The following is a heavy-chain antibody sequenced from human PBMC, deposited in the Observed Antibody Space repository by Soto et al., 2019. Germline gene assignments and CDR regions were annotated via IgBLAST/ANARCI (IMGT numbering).Heavy chain of an antibody. V-gene: IGHV3-72*01. J-gene: IGHJ3*02. CDR3: AREGSQLITMVRGAPVGAFDI. D-gene: IGHD3-10*01. CDR1: GFTFSDHY. CDR2: TRNKANSYTT. Sequence: GGSLRLSCAASGFTFSDHYMDWVRQAPGKGLEWVGRTRNKANSYTTEYAASVKGRFTISRDDSKNSLYLQMNSLKTEDTAVYYCAREGSQLITMVRGAPVGAFDIWGQGTMVTVSS.